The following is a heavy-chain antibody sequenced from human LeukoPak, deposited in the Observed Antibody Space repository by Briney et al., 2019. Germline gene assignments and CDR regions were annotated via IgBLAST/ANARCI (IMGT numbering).Heavy chain of an antibody. D-gene: IGHD2-15*01. CDR1: GFTFSSYG. CDR3: AKDSSGRYCSGGSCLPDFDY. CDR2: IRYDGSNK. J-gene: IGHJ4*02. Sequence: GGSLRLPCAASGFTFSSYGMHWVRQAPGKGLEWVAFIRYDGSNKYYADSVKGRFTISRDNSKNTLYLQMNSLRAEDTAVYYCAKDSSGRYCSGGSCLPDFDYWGQGTLVTVSS. V-gene: IGHV3-30*02.